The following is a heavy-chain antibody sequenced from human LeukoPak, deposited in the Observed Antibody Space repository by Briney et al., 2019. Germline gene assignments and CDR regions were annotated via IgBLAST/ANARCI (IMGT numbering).Heavy chain of an antibody. D-gene: IGHD3-22*01. J-gene: IGHJ3*02. Sequence: SETLSLTCTVSGGSISSGDYYWSWIRQPPGKGLEWIGYIYYSGSTYYNPSLKSRVTISVDTSKNQFSLKLSSVTAADTAVYYCASLHYYDSSGYAEDNAFDIWGQGTMVTVPS. CDR2: IYYSGST. V-gene: IGHV4-30-4*01. CDR1: GGSISSGDYY. CDR3: ASLHYYDSSGYAEDNAFDI.